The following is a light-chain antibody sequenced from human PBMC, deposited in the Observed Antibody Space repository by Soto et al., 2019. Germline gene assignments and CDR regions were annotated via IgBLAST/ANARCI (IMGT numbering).Light chain of an antibody. V-gene: IGKV2-28*01. CDR3: MQTLGAPWT. J-gene: IGKJ1*01. Sequence: DIVMTQSPLSLPVTPGEPASMSCRSSQSLVHNNGYNYLEWYLQKPGQSPQLLIYLGSNRASGVPDRFSGSGSGTDFTLKISRVEADDVGVYYCMQTLGAPWTFGQGTKVEIK. CDR2: LGS. CDR1: QSLVHNNGYNY.